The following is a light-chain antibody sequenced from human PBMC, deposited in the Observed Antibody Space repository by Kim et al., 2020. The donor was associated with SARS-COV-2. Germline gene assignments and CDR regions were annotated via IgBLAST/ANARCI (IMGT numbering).Light chain of an antibody. CDR2: GKN. J-gene: IGLJ2*01. V-gene: IGLV3-19*01. CDR3: NSRDSSGNHLVV. CDR1: SLRSYY. Sequence: LGQTVRITCQGDSLRSYYARWYQQKPGQAALLVIYGKNNRPSGIPDRFSGSSSGNTASLTITGAKAEDESDYYCNSRDSSGNHLVVFGGGTKLTVL.